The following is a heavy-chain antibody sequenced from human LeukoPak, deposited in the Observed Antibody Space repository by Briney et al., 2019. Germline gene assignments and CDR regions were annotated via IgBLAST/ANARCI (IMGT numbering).Heavy chain of an antibody. CDR3: ARARSGWEGGCFDH. V-gene: IGHV4-59*01. CDR2: MYDSGSP. CDR1: GGSISGYY. D-gene: IGHD6-19*01. J-gene: IGHJ4*02. Sequence: SETLSLTCSVSGGSISGYYWSWIRQPPGKALEWIGYMYDSGSPRYNPSLKSRVTISLDTSQKQFSLKLSSVTAADTAVYYCARARSGWEGGCFDHWGQGNLVTVSS.